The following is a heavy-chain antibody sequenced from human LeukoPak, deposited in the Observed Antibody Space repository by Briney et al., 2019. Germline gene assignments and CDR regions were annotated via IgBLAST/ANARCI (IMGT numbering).Heavy chain of an antibody. Sequence: SETLSLTCSVSGDSISTYYWSWIRQPPGKGLEWIGYIYYSGSTNYNPSLKSRVSISVDTSKNQFSLKLSSVTAADTAVYYCARHYYDNSGFLSYFDYWGQGTLVTVSS. CDR3: ARHYYDNSGFLSYFDY. D-gene: IGHD3-22*01. CDR1: GDSISTYY. V-gene: IGHV4-59*08. CDR2: IYYSGST. J-gene: IGHJ4*02.